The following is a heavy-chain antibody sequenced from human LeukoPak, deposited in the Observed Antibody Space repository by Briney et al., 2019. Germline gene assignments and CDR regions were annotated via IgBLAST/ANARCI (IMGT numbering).Heavy chain of an antibody. J-gene: IGHJ6*03. CDR3: ARVSLYHYYMDV. V-gene: IGHV3-48*01. CDR1: GFTFSSYS. Sequence: GGSLRLSCAASGFTFSSYSINWVRQAPGKGLEWVSYITRSSDVIYYADSVKGRFTVSRDNAGNSLFLQMNSLRAEDMAVYYCARVSLYHYYMDVGGKGPTVTVSS. CDR2: ITRSSDVI.